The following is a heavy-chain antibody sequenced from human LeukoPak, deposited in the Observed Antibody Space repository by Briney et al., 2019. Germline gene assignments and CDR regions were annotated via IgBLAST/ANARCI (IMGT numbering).Heavy chain of an antibody. J-gene: IGHJ4*02. CDR3: VTYYFDY. CDR1: GYTFTDYY. CDR2: INPNSGGT. V-gene: IGHV1-2*02. Sequence: ASVKVSCKASGYTFTDYYIHWVRQALGQGLEWMGWINPNSGGTNYTQKFQGRVTMTRDTSISTAYMELSRLRSDDTAVYYCVTYYFDYWGQGTLVTVSS.